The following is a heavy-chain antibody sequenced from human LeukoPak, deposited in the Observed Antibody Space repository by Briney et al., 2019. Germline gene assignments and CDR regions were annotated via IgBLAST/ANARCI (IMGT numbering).Heavy chain of an antibody. Sequence: GGSLRLSCAASGFTFDDYAMHWVRQAPGKGLEWVSGISWNSGSIGYADSVKGRFTISRDNAKNSLYLQMNSLRAEDTALYYCARCYSGTYLENGFDIWGQGTMVTVSS. J-gene: IGHJ3*02. D-gene: IGHD1-26*01. CDR3: ARCYSGTYLENGFDI. V-gene: IGHV3-9*01. CDR1: GFTFDDYA. CDR2: ISWNSGSI.